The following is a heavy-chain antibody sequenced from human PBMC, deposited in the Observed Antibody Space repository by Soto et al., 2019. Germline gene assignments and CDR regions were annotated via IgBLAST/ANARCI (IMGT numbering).Heavy chain of an antibody. D-gene: IGHD2-2*01. CDR1: GDTFNRYT. Sequence: QVQLVQFGAEVKRPGSSVKVSCKGSGDTFNRYTVTWVRQAPGQGLEWMGRIIPMFGIASYAQNFQGRVTSNAEKSTNTAYMELSSLRSEATAVYYCGRDWGRSDVKPAAISAMDVWGQGTSVTVSS. CDR2: IIPMFGIA. V-gene: IGHV1-69*08. J-gene: IGHJ6*02. CDR3: GRDWGRSDVKPAAISAMDV.